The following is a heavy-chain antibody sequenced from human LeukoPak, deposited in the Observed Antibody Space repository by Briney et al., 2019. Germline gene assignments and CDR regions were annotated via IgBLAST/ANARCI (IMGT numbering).Heavy chain of an antibody. V-gene: IGHV3-74*01. J-gene: IGHJ6*03. D-gene: IGHD3-16*01. CDR3: VRGTYHAYYMDV. CDR2: VNPGGSIA. Sequence: GGSLRLSCAASGFTFNNYWIHWVRQAPGKGLVWVSRVNPGGSIANFADSVKGRFTISRDNAKNTVYLQTSSLTAEDTAVYYCVRGTYHAYYMDVWGKGTTVTVSS. CDR1: GFTFNNYW.